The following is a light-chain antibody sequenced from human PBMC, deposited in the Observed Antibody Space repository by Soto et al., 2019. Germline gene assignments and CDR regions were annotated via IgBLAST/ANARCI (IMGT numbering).Light chain of an antibody. Sequence: EMVLTQSPGTLSLSPGERATLSCRASQSVSSSYLAWYQQKPGQAPRLLIYGASSRATGIPDRFSVSGSGTDFTLTISRLEPEDFAVYYCQQYGSSPPRTFGQGTKLEIK. V-gene: IGKV3-20*01. CDR2: GAS. J-gene: IGKJ2*01. CDR1: QSVSSSY. CDR3: QQYGSSPPRT.